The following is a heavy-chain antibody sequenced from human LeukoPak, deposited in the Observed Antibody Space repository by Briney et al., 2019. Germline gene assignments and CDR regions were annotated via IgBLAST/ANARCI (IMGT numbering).Heavy chain of an antibody. D-gene: IGHD3-22*01. CDR2: IWYDGSNK. CDR1: GFTFSSYG. CDR3: ARSYYYDSSHTVDY. J-gene: IGHJ4*02. Sequence: GRSLRLSCAASGFTFSSYGMHWVRQAPGKGLEWVAVIWYDGSNKYYADSVKGRFTISRDNSKNTLYLQMNSLRAEDTVVYYCARSYYYDSSHTVDYWGQGTLVTVSS. V-gene: IGHV3-33*01.